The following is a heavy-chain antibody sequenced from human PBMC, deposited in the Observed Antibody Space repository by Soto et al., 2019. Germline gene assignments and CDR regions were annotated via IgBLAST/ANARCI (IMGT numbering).Heavy chain of an antibody. Sequence: ASVKVSCKASGYTFTSYYMHWVRQAPGQGLEWMGIINASNGSTSYAQKLQGRVTMTTDTSTSTAYMELRSLRSDDTAVYYCARDYRFDYWGQGTLVTVSS. J-gene: IGHJ4*02. CDR3: ARDYRFDY. V-gene: IGHV1-46*01. CDR1: GYTFTSYY. CDR2: INASNGST.